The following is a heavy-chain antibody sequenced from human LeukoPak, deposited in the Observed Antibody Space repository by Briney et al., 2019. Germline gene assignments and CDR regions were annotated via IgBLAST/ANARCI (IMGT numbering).Heavy chain of an antibody. CDR2: MNPNSGDT. CDR1: GYTFTSFD. V-gene: IGHV1-8*01. CDR3: ARGNKDYGDYARGLSDY. Sequence: ASVKVSCKASGYTFTSFDINWVRQATGQGLEWMGWMNPNSGDTGSAQKFQGRITMTRNTSITTAYMELSSLRSEDTAVYYCARGNKDYGDYARGLSDYWGQGTLVTVSS. D-gene: IGHD4-17*01. J-gene: IGHJ4*02.